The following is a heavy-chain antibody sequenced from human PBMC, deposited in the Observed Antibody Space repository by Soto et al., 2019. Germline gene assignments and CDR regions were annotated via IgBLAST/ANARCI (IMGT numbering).Heavy chain of an antibody. Sequence: SVKVSCKASGGTFSSYAISWVRQAPGQGLEWMGGIIPIFGTANYAQKFQGRVTITADESTSTAYMELSSLRSEDTAVYYRAVSYDILTGYYISSYWGQGTLVTVSS. D-gene: IGHD3-9*01. J-gene: IGHJ4*02. CDR2: IIPIFGTA. CDR1: GGTFSSYA. V-gene: IGHV1-69*13. CDR3: AVSYDILTGYYISSY.